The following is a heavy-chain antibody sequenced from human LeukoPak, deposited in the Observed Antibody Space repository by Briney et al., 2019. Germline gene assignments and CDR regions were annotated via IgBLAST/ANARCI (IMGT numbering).Heavy chain of an antibody. V-gene: IGHV4-39*02. CDR1: GGSISSSSHH. J-gene: IGHJ4*02. CDR3: SREHESAGDY. CDR2: IYYTGTS. Sequence: SETLSLTCTVSGGSISSSSHHWAWIRQPPGKGLEWIASIYYTGTSYYNPSLKSRLTISVDSSRGQFSLRLSSVTAADTGVYYCSREHESAGDYWGQGILVTVSS.